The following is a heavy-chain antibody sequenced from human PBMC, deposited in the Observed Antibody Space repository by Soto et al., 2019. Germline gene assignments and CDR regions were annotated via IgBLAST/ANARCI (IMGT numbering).Heavy chain of an antibody. D-gene: IGHD2-8*01. Sequence: ASVKVSCKASGYTFPSYAMHWVRQAPGQRLEWMGWINAGNGNTKYSQKFQGRVTITRDTSASTAYMELSSLRSEDTAVYYCAGSLGYCTNGVCPPHDYWGQGTLVTVSS. CDR1: GYTFPSYA. CDR2: INAGNGNT. CDR3: AGSLGYCTNGVCPPHDY. J-gene: IGHJ4*02. V-gene: IGHV1-3*01.